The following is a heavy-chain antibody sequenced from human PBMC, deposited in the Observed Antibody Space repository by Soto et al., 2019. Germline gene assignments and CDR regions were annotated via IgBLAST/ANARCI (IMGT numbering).Heavy chain of an antibody. V-gene: IGHV3-30*18. CDR1: GFTFSSYG. Sequence: GGSLRLSCAASGFTFSSYGMHWVRQAPGKGLEWVAVISYDGSNKYYADSVKGRFTISRDNSKNTLYLQMNSLRAEDTAVYYCAKDFEYSSSGYFDYWGQGTLVTVSS. J-gene: IGHJ4*02. CDR3: AKDFEYSSSGYFDY. D-gene: IGHD6-6*01. CDR2: ISYDGSNK.